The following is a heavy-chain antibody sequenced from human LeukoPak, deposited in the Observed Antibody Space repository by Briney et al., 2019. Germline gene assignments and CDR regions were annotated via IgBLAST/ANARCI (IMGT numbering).Heavy chain of an antibody. CDR3: ARNYYGSGSYYRGFDY. V-gene: IGHV1-69*13. J-gene: IGHJ4*02. CDR2: IIPIFGTA. CDR1: GGTFSSYA. Sequence: GASVKVSCKASGGTFSSYAISWVRQAPGQGLEWMGGIIPIFGTANYAQKFQGRVTITADESTSTAYMELSSLRSEDTAVYYCARNYYGSGSYYRGFDYWGQGTLVTVSS. D-gene: IGHD3-10*01.